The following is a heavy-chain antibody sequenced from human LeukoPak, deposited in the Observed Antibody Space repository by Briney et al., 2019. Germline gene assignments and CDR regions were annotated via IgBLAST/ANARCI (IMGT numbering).Heavy chain of an antibody. V-gene: IGHV3-48*04. Sequence: GGSLRLSCAASGFTFNTYGMSWVRQAPGKGLEWVSYISSSGSTIYYADSVKGRFTISRDNAKNSLYLQMNSLRAEDTAVYYCARAHSLNYYDSSGPSGAFDIWGQGTMVTVSS. CDR2: ISSSGSTI. D-gene: IGHD3-22*01. CDR1: GFTFNTYG. CDR3: ARAHSLNYYDSSGPSGAFDI. J-gene: IGHJ3*02.